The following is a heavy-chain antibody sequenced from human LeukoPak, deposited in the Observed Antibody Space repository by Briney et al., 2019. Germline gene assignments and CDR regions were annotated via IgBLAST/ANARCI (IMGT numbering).Heavy chain of an antibody. D-gene: IGHD4-17*01. V-gene: IGHV4-30-2*01. J-gene: IGHJ4*02. CDR1: GGSISSGGYS. CDR2: IYHSGST. CDR3: ARGDYGDLYFDY. Sequence: PSQTLSLTCAVSGGSISSGGYSWSWIRQPPGKGLEGIGYIYHSGSTYYNPSLKSRVTISVDRSKNQFSLKLSSVTAADTAVYYCARGDYGDLYFDYWGQGTLVTVSS.